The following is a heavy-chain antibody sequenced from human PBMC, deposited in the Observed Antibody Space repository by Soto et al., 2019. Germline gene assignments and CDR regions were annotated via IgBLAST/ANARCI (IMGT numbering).Heavy chain of an antibody. CDR1: GYIFSNYW. J-gene: IGHJ4*02. D-gene: IGHD6-13*01. CDR3: ARRMQQRTGSYDY. CDR2: IYPGDSDT. Sequence: PGESLKISCKGSGYIFSNYWIGWVRQMPGKGLEWVGIIYPGDSDTKYSPSFQGQVTISADKSISTAYLQWSGLKASDTAMYFCARRMQQRTGSYDYWGQGTLVTVSS. V-gene: IGHV5-51*01.